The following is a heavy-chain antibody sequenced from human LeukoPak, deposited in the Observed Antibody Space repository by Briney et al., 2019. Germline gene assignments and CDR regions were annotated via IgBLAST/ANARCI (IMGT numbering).Heavy chain of an antibody. Sequence: PGGSLRLSYAASGFTFSNYAMSWVRQAPGKGLEWVSAFSGSGGSTYYADSVKGRFTISRDNSKNTLYLQLSSLRAEDTAVYYCARDSYYGSGRHYYYYMDVWGKGTTVTVSS. CDR2: FSGSGGST. J-gene: IGHJ6*03. CDR1: GFTFSNYA. D-gene: IGHD3-10*01. CDR3: ARDSYYGSGRHYYYYMDV. V-gene: IGHV3-23*01.